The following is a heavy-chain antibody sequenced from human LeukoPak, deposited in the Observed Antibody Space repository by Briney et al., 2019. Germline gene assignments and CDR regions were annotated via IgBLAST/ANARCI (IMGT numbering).Heavy chain of an antibody. Sequence: ASVTVSFTASGGTFSSYAISWVRQAPGQGLEWVGWVSGYNHNTNYAHKLQGRVTMTTDTSTSTAYMELRSLTSDDTAMYYCARGGGRDSGRENDYWGQGTLVTVSS. J-gene: IGHJ4*02. CDR2: VSGYNHNT. CDR3: ARGGGRDSGRENDY. D-gene: IGHD1-26*01. V-gene: IGHV1-18*01. CDR1: GGTFSSYA.